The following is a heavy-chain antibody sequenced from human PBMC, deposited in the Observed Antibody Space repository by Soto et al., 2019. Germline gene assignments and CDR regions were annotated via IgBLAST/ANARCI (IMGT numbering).Heavy chain of an antibody. V-gene: IGHV1-58*02. CDR2: IVVGSGNT. Sequence: SVKVSCKASGFTFTSSAMQWVRQARGQRLEWIGWIVVGSGNTNYAQKFQERVTITRDMSTSTAYMELSSLRADDTAVYYCAKMGGGIRLNYFDYWGRGALVTVSS. CDR1: GFTFTSSA. J-gene: IGHJ4*02. CDR3: AKMGGGIRLNYFDY. D-gene: IGHD1-26*01.